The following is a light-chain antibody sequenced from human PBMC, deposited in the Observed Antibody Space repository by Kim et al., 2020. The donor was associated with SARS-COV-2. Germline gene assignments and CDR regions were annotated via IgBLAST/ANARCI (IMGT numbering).Light chain of an antibody. CDR2: QDT. CDR1: KLGDNY. V-gene: IGLV3-1*01. Sequence: SPGQTASITCSGDKLGDNYVFWYQQKPGQSPVLVIYQDTKRPSGIPERFSASNSGNTATLTISGTQATDEADYYCQAWDSGTAVVFGGGTQLTVL. CDR3: QAWDSGTAVV. J-gene: IGLJ2*01.